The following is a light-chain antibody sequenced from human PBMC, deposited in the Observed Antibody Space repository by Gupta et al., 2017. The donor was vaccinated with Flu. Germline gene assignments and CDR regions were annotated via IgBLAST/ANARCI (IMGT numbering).Light chain of an antibody. CDR3: QSYDNSLSASV. J-gene: IGLJ3*02. CDR1: SSNIGAGSD. Sequence: VTISCTGSSSNIGAGSDVHWYQQLPGTAPKLLIYGDRYRPSGVPDRFSGSKSGTSASLAITGLQAEDEADYYCQSYDNSLSASVFGGGTRLTVL. V-gene: IGLV1-40*01. CDR2: GDR.